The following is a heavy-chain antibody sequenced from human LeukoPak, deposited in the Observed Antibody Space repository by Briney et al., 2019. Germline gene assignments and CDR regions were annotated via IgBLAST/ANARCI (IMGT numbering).Heavy chain of an antibody. Sequence: SVKVSCKASGGTFSSYAISWVRQAPGQGLEWMGRIIPILGIANYAQKFQGRVTITADKSTSTAYMELSRLRSDDTAVYYCARGGSIAVAGTYFDYWGQGTLVTVSS. CDR3: ARGGSIAVAGTYFDY. V-gene: IGHV1-69*04. J-gene: IGHJ4*02. D-gene: IGHD6-19*01. CDR1: GGTFSSYA. CDR2: IIPILGIA.